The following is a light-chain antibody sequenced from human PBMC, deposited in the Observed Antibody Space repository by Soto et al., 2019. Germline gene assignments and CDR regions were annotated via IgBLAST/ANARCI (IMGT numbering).Light chain of an antibody. Sequence: QSALTQPASVSGSPGQSITISCSGTSNDVGSYDLVSWYQHHPGKAPKLMIYEVRRRPSGISNRFSGSKSGNTASLTISGLQAEDEADYYCCSFAGGSTLLFGGGTQLTVL. CDR3: CSFAGGSTLL. V-gene: IGLV2-23*02. CDR1: SNDVGSYDL. CDR2: EVR. J-gene: IGLJ2*01.